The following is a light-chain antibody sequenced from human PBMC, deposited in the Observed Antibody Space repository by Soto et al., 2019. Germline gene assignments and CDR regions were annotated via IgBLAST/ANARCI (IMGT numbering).Light chain of an antibody. CDR1: SSNIGAGFD. Sequence: QSVLTQPPSVSGAPGQRVTISCTGGSSNIGAGFDVHWYQQLPGTAPKLLVYGNSNRPSGVPDRFSGSKSGTSASLAVTGLQAEDEADYCCQSYDSSLSAYVFGTGTKVTV. CDR2: GNS. V-gene: IGLV1-40*01. J-gene: IGLJ1*01. CDR3: QSYDSSLSAYV.